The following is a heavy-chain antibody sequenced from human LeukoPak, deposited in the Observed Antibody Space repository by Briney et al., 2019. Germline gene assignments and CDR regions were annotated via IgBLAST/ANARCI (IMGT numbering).Heavy chain of an antibody. Sequence: PGGSLRLSCAASGFTFSSYAMSWVRQAPGKGLEWVSAISGSGGSTYYADSVKGRFTISRDNSKNTLYLRMNSLRAEDTAVYYCAKAVVRDYYYGMDVWGKGTTVTVSS. D-gene: IGHD3-10*01. CDR1: GFTFSSYA. J-gene: IGHJ6*04. CDR3: AKAVVRDYYYGMDV. CDR2: ISGSGGST. V-gene: IGHV3-23*01.